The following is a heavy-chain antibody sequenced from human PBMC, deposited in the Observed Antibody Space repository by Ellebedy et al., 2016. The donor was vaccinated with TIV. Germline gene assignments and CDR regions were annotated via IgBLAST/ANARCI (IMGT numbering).Heavy chain of an antibody. CDR1: GVTVSDTF. D-gene: IGHD5-18*01. V-gene: IGHV3-53*01. J-gene: IGHJ5*02. Sequence: PGGSLRLSCSVSGVTVSDTFMIWVRQAPGKGLEWVSVVYSDDSIYYADSLKGRFIISRDGSKNTLYLQMNSLRAEDTAVYYCASRGYSYAPSAWGQGTLVSVSS. CDR2: VYSDDSI. CDR3: ASRGYSYAPSA.